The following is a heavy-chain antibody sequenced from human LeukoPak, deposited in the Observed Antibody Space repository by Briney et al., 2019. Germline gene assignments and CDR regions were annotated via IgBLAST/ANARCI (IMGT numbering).Heavy chain of an antibody. CDR2: IYFSGTT. CDR1: GDSINAYY. V-gene: IGHV4-59*08. Sequence: SETLSLTCTVSGDSINAYYWGWIRQPPGKGLEWIGYIYFSGTTKYNPSLESRVTISVDTSKNQFSLKLSSVTAADTAVYYCARRRAEGGSNGHYNWFDPWGQGILVTVPS. J-gene: IGHJ5*02. CDR3: ARRRAEGGSNGHYNWFDP. D-gene: IGHD6-13*01.